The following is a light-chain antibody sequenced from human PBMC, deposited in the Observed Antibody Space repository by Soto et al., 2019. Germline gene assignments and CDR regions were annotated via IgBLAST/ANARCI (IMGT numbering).Light chain of an antibody. CDR2: NVN. Sequence: QSALTQPRSVSGSPGQSVTISCSGTSSDVGGYDYVSWYQQHPGKPPKLIIYNVNNRPSGVSFRFSGSKSANTASLTISGLQTEDEADYYCLSHTTRRIYVFGPGTKLTVL. CDR3: LSHTTRRIYV. J-gene: IGLJ1*01. CDR1: SSDVGGYDY. V-gene: IGLV2-14*03.